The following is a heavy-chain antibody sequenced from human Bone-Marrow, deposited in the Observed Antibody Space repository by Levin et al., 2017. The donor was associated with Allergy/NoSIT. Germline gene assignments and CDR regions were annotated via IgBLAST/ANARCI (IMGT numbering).Heavy chain of an antibody. J-gene: IGHJ6*03. D-gene: IGHD1-1*01. V-gene: IGHV3-21*01. Sequence: GGSLRLSCVASGFIFRSYSMNWVRQAPGKGLEWVSYISSSSSYIYYTDSVKGRFTISRDNAQNSVYLQMSSLRAEDTAMYYCTRVGWNDDNFMDVWGKGTTVTVSS. CDR1: GFIFRSYS. CDR3: TRVGWNDDNFMDV. CDR2: ISSSSSYI.